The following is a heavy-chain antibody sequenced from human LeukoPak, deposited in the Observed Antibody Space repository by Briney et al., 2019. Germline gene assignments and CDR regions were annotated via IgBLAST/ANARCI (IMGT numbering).Heavy chain of an antibody. CDR3: ARGQYNYDSSGRYYAAFDD. V-gene: IGHV4-4*07. CDR1: GDSITRNY. Sequence: SETLSLTCTVSGDSITRNYWSWLRQPAGKELEWIGRIYTTQINYNPSLKSRVTISADTSKNQFSLRLTSVMAADTAMYYCARGQYNYDSSGRYYAAFDDWGRGSMVIVSS. J-gene: IGHJ3*01. D-gene: IGHD3-22*01. CDR2: IYTTQI.